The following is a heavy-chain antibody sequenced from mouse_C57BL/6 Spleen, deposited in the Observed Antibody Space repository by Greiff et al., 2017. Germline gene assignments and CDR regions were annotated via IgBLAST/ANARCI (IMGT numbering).Heavy chain of an antibody. CDR1: GYSFTGYY. J-gene: IGHJ3*01. Sequence: EVKLVESGPELVKPGASVKISCKASGYSFTGYYMNWVKQSPEKSLEWIGEINPSTGGTTYNQKFKAKATLTVDKSSSTAYMQLKSLTSEDSAVYYCARRTAQASFAYWGQGTLVTVSA. D-gene: IGHD3-2*02. V-gene: IGHV1-42*01. CDR2: INPSTGGT. CDR3: ARRTAQASFAY.